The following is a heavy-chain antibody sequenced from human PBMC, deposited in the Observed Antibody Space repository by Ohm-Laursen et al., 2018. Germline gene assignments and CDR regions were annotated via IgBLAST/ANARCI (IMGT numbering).Heavy chain of an antibody. V-gene: IGHV3-49*03. CDR2: IRSKAYGGTT. Sequence: SLRLSCAASGFTFSDYAMSWFRQAPGKGLEWVGFIRSKAYGGTTEYAASVKGRFTISRDDSKSIAYLQMNSLKTEDTAVYYCTRDTTYYYDSSGYVRWAFDIWGQGTMVTVSS. J-gene: IGHJ3*02. D-gene: IGHD3-22*01. CDR3: TRDTTYYYDSSGYVRWAFDI. CDR1: GFTFSDYA.